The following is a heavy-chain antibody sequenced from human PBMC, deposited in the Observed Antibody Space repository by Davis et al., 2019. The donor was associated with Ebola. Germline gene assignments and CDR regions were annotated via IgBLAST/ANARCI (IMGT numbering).Heavy chain of an antibody. CDR2: IRPDGNDR. CDR3: ARFSRANPVDD. Sequence: PGGSLRLSCAASGFTFSSYWMSWVRQAPGKGLEWVANIRPDGNDRQYVDSVRGRFTVSRDNVKNSLYLQLNSLRAEDTAVYFCARFSRANPVDDWGPGTLVTVSS. CDR1: GFTFSSYW. V-gene: IGHV3-7*03. J-gene: IGHJ4*02.